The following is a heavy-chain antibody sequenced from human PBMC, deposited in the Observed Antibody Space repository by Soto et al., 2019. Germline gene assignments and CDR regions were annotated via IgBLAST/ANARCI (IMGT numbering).Heavy chain of an antibody. CDR3: ARDLSVRGVMGGTCYYYGMDV. CDR1: GFTFSSYD. D-gene: IGHD3-10*01. Sequence: EVQLVESGGGLVQPGGSLRLSCAASGFTFSSYDMHWVRQATGKGLEWVSAIGTAGDTYYPGSVKGRFTISRENAKNSLYLQMNSLRAEDKAVYYCARDLSVRGVMGGTCYYYGMDVWGQGTTVTVSS. CDR2: IGTAGDT. V-gene: IGHV3-13*01. J-gene: IGHJ6*02.